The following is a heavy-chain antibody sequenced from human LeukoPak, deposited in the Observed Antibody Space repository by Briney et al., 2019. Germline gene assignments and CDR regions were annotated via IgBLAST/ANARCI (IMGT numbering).Heavy chain of an antibody. CDR3: ARAGGSSGWSHYFDY. D-gene: IGHD6-19*01. CDR2: IYSGGST. CDR1: GFTFSSYS. V-gene: IGHV3-66*01. Sequence: GGSLRLSCAASGFTFSSYSMNWVRQAPGKGLEWVSVIYSGGSTYYADSVKGRFTISRDNSKNTLYLQTNSLRAEDTAVYYCARAGGSSGWSHYFDYWGQGTLVTVSS. J-gene: IGHJ4*02.